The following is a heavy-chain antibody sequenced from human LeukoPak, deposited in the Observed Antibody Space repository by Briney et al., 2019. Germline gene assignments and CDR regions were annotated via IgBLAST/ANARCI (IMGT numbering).Heavy chain of an antibody. J-gene: IGHJ4*02. CDR3: ARADYYGSGSSNDY. D-gene: IGHD3-10*01. Sequence: SETLTLTCTVSGGSTSSYYWSWIRQPPGKELEWIGYIYYSGSTNYNPSLKSRVTISVDTSKNQFSLKLSSVTAAGTAVYYCARADYYGSGSSNDYWGQGTLVTVSS. CDR2: IYYSGST. CDR1: GGSTSSYY. V-gene: IGHV4-59*01.